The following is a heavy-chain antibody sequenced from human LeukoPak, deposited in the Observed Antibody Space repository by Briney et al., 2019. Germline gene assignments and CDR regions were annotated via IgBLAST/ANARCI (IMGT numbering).Heavy chain of an antibody. CDR1: GGTFISYA. Sequence: ASVKVSCKASGGTFISYAISWVRQAPGQGLEWMGRIIPILGIANYAQKFQGRVTITADKSTSTAYMELSSLRSEDTAVYYCARDVAARDRIDYWGQGTLVTVFS. CDR3: ARDVAARDRIDY. D-gene: IGHD6-6*01. J-gene: IGHJ4*02. V-gene: IGHV1-69*04. CDR2: IIPILGIA.